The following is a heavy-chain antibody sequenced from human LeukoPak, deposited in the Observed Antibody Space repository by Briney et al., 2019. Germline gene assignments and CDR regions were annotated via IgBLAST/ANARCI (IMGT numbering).Heavy chain of an antibody. V-gene: IGHV4-59*01. Sequence: SETLSLTCTVSGGSISSYYWSWIRQPPGKGLEWIGYIYYSGSTNYNPSLKSRVTISVDTSKNQFSLKLSSVTAADTAVYYCAGYQLLLGAIGYWGQGTLVTVSS. CDR1: GGSISSYY. CDR2: IYYSGST. J-gene: IGHJ4*02. CDR3: AGYQLLLGAIGY. D-gene: IGHD2-2*01.